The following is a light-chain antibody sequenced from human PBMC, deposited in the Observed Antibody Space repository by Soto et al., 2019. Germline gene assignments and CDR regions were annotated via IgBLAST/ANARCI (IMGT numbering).Light chain of an antibody. V-gene: IGKV3-20*01. Sequence: EIVLTQSPGTLSLSPGERATLSCRASQGVSGSYLAWYQQKPGQAPRLLIYCASSRATGIPNRFRGSESGTDFTLTISRLEPEDFAVYYCQHYGSSPRTFGQGTKVEIK. CDR3: QHYGSSPRT. J-gene: IGKJ1*01. CDR2: CAS. CDR1: QGVSGSY.